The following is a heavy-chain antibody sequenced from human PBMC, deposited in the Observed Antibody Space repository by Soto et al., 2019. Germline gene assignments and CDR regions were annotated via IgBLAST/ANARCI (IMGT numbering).Heavy chain of an antibody. CDR2: INHSGST. J-gene: IGHJ4*02. Sequence: TLSLTCAVYNGTLRGYYWSWIRQPPGTGLEWIGEINHSGSTNYNPSLKSRVTISVDTSKNHISLKVRSVTAADTAVFYCARGGAVAGPFDYWGQGTQVTVSS. CDR1: NGTLRGYY. D-gene: IGHD6-19*01. CDR3: ARGGAVAGPFDY. V-gene: IGHV4-34*01.